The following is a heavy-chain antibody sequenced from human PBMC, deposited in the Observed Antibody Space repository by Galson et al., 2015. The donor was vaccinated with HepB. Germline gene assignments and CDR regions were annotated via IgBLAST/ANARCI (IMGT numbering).Heavy chain of an antibody. CDR2: INSDGSST. CDR3: ARPDIVATIRMGDYYYGMDV. V-gene: IGHV3-74*01. Sequence: SLRLSCAASGFTFSSYWMHWVRQAPGKGLVWVSRINSDGSSTSYADSVKGRFTISRDNAKNTLYPQMNSLRAEDTAVYYCARPDIVATIRMGDYYYGMDVWGQVTTVNVSS. CDR1: GFTFSSYW. D-gene: IGHD5-12*01. J-gene: IGHJ6*02.